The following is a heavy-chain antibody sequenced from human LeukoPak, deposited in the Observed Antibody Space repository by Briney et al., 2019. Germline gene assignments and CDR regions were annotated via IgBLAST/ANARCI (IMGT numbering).Heavy chain of an antibody. CDR2: ISTYNGNT. CDR1: GYTFITYP. CDR3: VRGGQGYNYYFDY. D-gene: IGHD5-24*01. V-gene: IGHV1-18*01. Sequence: ASVKVSCKASGYTFITYPISWVRQAPGQGLEWIGWISTYNGNTNHAQKFQDRVTMTTDTSTGTAYMDLRSLRSDDTAVYYCVRGGQGYNYYFDYWGQGTLVTVSS. J-gene: IGHJ4*02.